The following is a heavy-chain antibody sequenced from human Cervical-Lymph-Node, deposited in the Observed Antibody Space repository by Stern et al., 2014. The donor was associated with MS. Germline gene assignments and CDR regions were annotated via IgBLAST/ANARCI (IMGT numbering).Heavy chain of an antibody. CDR3: AREDTMAQLWSWFDP. D-gene: IGHD1-1*01. CDR2: FSHSGRP. CDR1: GGSLSDYY. Sequence: QVQLQQWGAGLLKPSETLSLTCGVHGGSLSDYYWTWIRPAPGQGLAWLGEFSHSGRPNHNPPLKVRVTKSIAWSKNGFSLRLSSVTAADTGVYYCAREDTMAQLWSWFDPWGQGSLVTVSS. J-gene: IGHJ5*02. V-gene: IGHV4-34*01.